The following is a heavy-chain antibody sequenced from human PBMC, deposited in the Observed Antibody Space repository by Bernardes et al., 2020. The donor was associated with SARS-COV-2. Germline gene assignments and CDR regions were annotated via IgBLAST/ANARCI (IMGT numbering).Heavy chain of an antibody. V-gene: IGHV4-59*01. CDR3: ARGRQYFAYLFDS. Sequence: SETLSLTCTVSGGSISGYFWSWLRQSPGKGLEWIAYIHDSGDTNSNPSLKSRVTILVDMSKSQFSLKLNSVTAADTAVYYCARGRQYFAYLFDSWGQGTLVTVSS. D-gene: IGHD3-10*01. CDR2: IHDSGDT. J-gene: IGHJ5*01. CDR1: GGSISGYF.